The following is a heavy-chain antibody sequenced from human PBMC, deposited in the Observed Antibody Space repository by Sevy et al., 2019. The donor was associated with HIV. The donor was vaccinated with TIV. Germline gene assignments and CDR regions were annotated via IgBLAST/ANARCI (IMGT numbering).Heavy chain of an antibody. V-gene: IGHV3-30*02. CDR1: GFTFSNHG. J-gene: IGHJ3*02. CDR2: IRYDGSNE. D-gene: IGHD2-8*02. CDR3: AKDRKVLLVVYAIPFDVFDI. Sequence: GGSLRLSCAASGFTFSNHGMHWVRQAPGKGLEWVAFIRYDGSNEYYGDSVKGRFTISRDNSKDTVYLQMNSLRPEDTVMYFCAKDRKVLLVVYAIPFDVFDIWGHGTMVTVSS.